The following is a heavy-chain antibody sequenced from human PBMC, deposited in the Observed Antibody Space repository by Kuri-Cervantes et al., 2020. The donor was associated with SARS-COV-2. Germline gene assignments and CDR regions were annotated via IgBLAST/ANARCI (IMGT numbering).Heavy chain of an antibody. V-gene: IGHV4-34*01. CDR1: GASFNGYH. Sequence: GSLRLSCGVYGASFNGYHWSWTRQPPGKGLEWIGEINHSGSTNYNPSLKSRVTISVDTSKNQFSLKLSSVTAADTAVYYCARDLMTHDYYDRLDAFDIWGQGTMVTVSS. CDR2: INHSGST. J-gene: IGHJ3*02. D-gene: IGHD3-22*01. CDR3: ARDLMTHDYYDRLDAFDI.